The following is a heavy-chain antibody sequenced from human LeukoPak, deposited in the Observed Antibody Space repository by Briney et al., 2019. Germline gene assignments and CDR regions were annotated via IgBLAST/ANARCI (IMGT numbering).Heavy chain of an antibody. CDR2: ISSSSSII. CDR3: ARGYSRGLDY. V-gene: IGHV3-48*02. Sequence: PGGSLRLSCAASGFTFSSYNMNWVRLAPGKGLEWVSYISSSSSIIYYADSVKGRLTISRDNAKNSLYLQMNSLRDEDTAVYFCARGYSRGLDYWGQGALVTVSS. J-gene: IGHJ4*02. D-gene: IGHD2-15*01. CDR1: GFTFSSYN.